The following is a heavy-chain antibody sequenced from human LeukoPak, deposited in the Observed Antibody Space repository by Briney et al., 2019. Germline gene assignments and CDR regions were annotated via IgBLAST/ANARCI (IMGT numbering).Heavy chain of an antibody. D-gene: IGHD1-26*01. CDR2: INPKSGGT. V-gene: IGHV1-2*02. Sequence: GASVKVSCKASGYTFTGYYIHWVRQAPGQGLEWMGWINPKSGGTNFAQKFQDRVTMTRDTSISTAYMELTSLRSDDTAVYYCARLPVIVGAWSPIDYWGQGTRVTVSS. CDR3: ARLPVIVGAWSPIDY. CDR1: GYTFTGYY. J-gene: IGHJ4*02.